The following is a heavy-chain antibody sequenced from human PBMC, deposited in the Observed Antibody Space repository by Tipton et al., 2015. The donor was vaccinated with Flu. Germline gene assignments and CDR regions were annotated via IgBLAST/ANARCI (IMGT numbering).Heavy chain of an antibody. Sequence: SLRLSCAASGFAFDTKGMHWVRLAPGKGLQWVAFISYDGSFKYYVDSVKGRFTLSRDNSRNTLYLQMDSVRVDDTAVYYCAKEIFCPSRFDFWGQGTPVTVSS. V-gene: IGHV3-30*18. CDR3: AKEIFCPSRFDF. J-gene: IGHJ4*02. CDR2: ISYDGSFK. D-gene: IGHD3-3*01. CDR1: GFAFDTKG.